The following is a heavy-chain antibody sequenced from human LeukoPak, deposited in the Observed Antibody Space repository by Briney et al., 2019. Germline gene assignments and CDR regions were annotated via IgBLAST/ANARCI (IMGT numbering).Heavy chain of an antibody. D-gene: IGHD6-6*01. CDR2: IKQDGSEK. CDR3: ARDFRRNFDY. Sequence: PSETLSLTCTVSGGSISSSSYYWGWIRQPPGKGLEWVANIKQDGSEKYYVDSVKGRFTISRDNAKNSLYLQMNSLRAEDTAVYYCARDFRRNFDYWGQGTLVTVSS. CDR1: GGSISSSSYY. J-gene: IGHJ4*02. V-gene: IGHV3-7*01.